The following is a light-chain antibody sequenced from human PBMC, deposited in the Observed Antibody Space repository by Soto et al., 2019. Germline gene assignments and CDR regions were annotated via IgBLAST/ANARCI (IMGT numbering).Light chain of an antibody. V-gene: IGLV1-51*01. CDR3: GTWESSRNWV. CDR1: SSNIENNY. J-gene: IGLJ3*02. Sequence: QSVLTQSPSVSAAPGQTVSISCSGTSSNIENNYVSWYQVLPKTAPKLLIYDNLKRPSGIPDRFSGSKSGTSATLVITGLQTWDEDDYYCGTWESSRNWVFGGGTKVTVL. CDR2: DNL.